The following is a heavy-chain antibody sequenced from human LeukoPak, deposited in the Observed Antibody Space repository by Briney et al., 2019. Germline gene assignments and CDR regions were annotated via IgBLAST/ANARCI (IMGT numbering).Heavy chain of an antibody. CDR2: MNPNSGNT. CDR1: GYTFTSYD. D-gene: IGHD6-13*01. J-gene: IGHJ4*02. V-gene: IGHV1-8*01. Sequence: GASVKVSCKASGYTFTSYDINWVRQATGQGLEWMGWMNPNSGNTGYAQKLQGRVTMTTDTSTSTAYMELRSLRSDDTAVYYCARDLVAWGAAAGTSAFDYWGQGTLVTVSS. CDR3: ARDLVAWGAAAGTSAFDY.